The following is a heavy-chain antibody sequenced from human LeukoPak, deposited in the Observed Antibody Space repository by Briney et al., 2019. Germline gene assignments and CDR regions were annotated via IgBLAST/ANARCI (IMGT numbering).Heavy chain of an antibody. V-gene: IGHV3-15*01. J-gene: IGHJ2*01. D-gene: IGHD6-19*01. CDR2: IKSKSNAGTT. CDR1: GFRFPNAW. CDR3: TTWGSSGWGWYFDL. Sequence: GGSLRLSCAASGFRFPNAWMNWVRQAPGQGLEWVGRIKSKSNAGTTDYGAPVKGRFTISRDDSNNTLYLQMDSLETEDTAVYFCTTWGSSGWGWYFDLWGRGALVTVSS.